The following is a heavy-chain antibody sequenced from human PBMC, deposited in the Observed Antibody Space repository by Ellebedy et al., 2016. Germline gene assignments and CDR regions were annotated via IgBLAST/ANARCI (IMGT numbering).Heavy chain of an antibody. Sequence: GGSLRLXXAASGFTFSSYSMSWVRQAPGKGLEWEANIKQDGSEKYYVDSVKGRFTISRDNAKNSLYLQMNSLRAEDTAVYYCAKDPPLPPDYYYGMDVWGQGTTVTVSS. J-gene: IGHJ6*02. CDR3: AKDPPLPPDYYYGMDV. CDR1: GFTFSSYS. D-gene: IGHD1-26*01. V-gene: IGHV3-7*03. CDR2: IKQDGSEK.